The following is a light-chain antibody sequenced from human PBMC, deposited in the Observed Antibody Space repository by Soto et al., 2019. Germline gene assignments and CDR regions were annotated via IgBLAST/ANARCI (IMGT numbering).Light chain of an antibody. J-gene: IGKJ3*01. Sequence: DIQMTQSPSTLSASVGDRVTITCRASQSISSWLAWYQQKPGKAPKLLIYDASSLESGVPSRFSGSGSGTEFTLTISSPQPDDFATYYCQQYNSYSVTFGPGTKWIS. CDR1: QSISSW. CDR3: QQYNSYSVT. CDR2: DAS. V-gene: IGKV1-5*01.